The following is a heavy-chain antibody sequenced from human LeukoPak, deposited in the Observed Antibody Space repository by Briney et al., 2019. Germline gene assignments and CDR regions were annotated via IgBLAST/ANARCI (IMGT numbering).Heavy chain of an antibody. CDR3: ARDFDYGDYIDF. Sequence: GGSLRLSCVASGFTFSTYTFSWVRQAPGKDLEWLSYISSGGLTIFYADSVKGRFTISRDNTKNSIYLDMTNLKAEDTAVYYCARDFDYGDYIDFWGQGTLVAVSS. V-gene: IGHV3-48*04. CDR1: GFTFSTYT. J-gene: IGHJ4*02. D-gene: IGHD4/OR15-4a*01. CDR2: ISSGGLTI.